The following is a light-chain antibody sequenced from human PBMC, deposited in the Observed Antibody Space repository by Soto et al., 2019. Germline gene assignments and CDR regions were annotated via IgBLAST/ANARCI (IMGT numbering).Light chain of an antibody. CDR3: QQYNEWPPLT. CDR2: GAS. J-gene: IGKJ4*02. CDR1: QSVNSN. V-gene: IGKV3-15*01. Sequence: EIVMTQSPATLSVSPGERATLSCRASQSVNSNLAWYRQKPDQAPRLLIYGASTRATGIPARFSGSGSGTEFTLTINSLQSEDFAVYYCQQYNEWPPLTCGGGTKVEIK.